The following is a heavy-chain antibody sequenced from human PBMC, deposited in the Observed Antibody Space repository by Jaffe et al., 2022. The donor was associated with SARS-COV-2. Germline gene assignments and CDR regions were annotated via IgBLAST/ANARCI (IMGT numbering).Heavy chain of an antibody. CDR3: ARAVVARRNFDY. V-gene: IGHV4-61*02. J-gene: IGHJ4*02. CDR2: IYTSGST. Sequence: QVQLQESGPGLVKPSQTLSLTCTVSGGSISSGSYYWSWIRQPAGKGLEWIGRIYTSGSTNYNPSLKSRVTISVDTSKNQFSLKLSSVTAADTAVYYCARAVVARRNFDYWGQGTLVTVSS. CDR1: GGSISSGSYY.